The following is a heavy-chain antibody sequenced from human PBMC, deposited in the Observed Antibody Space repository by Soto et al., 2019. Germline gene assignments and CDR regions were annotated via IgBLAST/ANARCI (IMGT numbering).Heavy chain of an antibody. CDR3: ARAAVAAGGPFDK. D-gene: IGHD2-15*01. V-gene: IGHV4-34*01. J-gene: IGHJ4*02. CDR2: VDHGGST. Sequence: QVHLHQGSAGLLKPAETLTLTCAVCGGLFSGWFWGWIRQPPGKGLEWIGEVDHGGSTNYNPSLKSPVTISSDTSKNHFSLTLRSVTAADTAVYYCARAAVAAGGPFDKWGQGALVTVSS. CDR1: GGLFSGWF.